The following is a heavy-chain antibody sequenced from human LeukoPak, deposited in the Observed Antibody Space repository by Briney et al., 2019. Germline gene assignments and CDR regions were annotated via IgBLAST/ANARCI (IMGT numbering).Heavy chain of an antibody. CDR2: IYYSGST. V-gene: IGHV4-39*07. CDR3: ARTCPGYSSGWYLDY. CDR1: GGSISSSSYY. D-gene: IGHD6-19*01. Sequence: SETLSLTCTVSGGSISSSSYYWGWIRQPPGKGLEWIGSIYYSGSTNYNPSLKSRVTISVDTSKNQFSLKLSSVTAADTAVYYCARTCPGYSSGWYLDYWGQGTLVTVSS. J-gene: IGHJ4*02.